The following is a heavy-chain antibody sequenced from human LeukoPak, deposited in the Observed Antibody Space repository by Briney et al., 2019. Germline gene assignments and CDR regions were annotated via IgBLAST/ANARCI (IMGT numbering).Heavy chain of an antibody. D-gene: IGHD3-9*01. Sequence: PGGSLRLSCAASGFTFSSYEMNWVRQAPRKGLEWVSYISSSGGTIYYADSVKGRFTISRDNAKSSLYLQMNSLRAEDTAVYYCARDLQLRYFDGAPDYWGQGTLVTVSS. CDR2: ISSSGGTI. CDR3: ARDLQLRYFDGAPDY. V-gene: IGHV3-48*03. J-gene: IGHJ4*02. CDR1: GFTFSSYE.